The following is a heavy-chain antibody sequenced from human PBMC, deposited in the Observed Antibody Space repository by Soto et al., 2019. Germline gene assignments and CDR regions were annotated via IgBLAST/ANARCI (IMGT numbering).Heavy chain of an antibody. CDR1: GFTFSTYS. Sequence: GGSLRLSCVGSGFTFSTYSINWVRQAPGKGLEWVSSISSRSDIYYADSVKGRFTISRDNAKNSVSLQMNSLRAEDTAVYYCAGESAAWPIGYDLDVWGQGTTVTVAS. V-gene: IGHV3-21*01. CDR2: ISSRSDI. CDR3: AGESAAWPIGYDLDV. D-gene: IGHD6-13*01. J-gene: IGHJ6*01.